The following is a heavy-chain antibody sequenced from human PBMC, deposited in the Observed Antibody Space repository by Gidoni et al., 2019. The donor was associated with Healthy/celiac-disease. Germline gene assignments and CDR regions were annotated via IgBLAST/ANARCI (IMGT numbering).Heavy chain of an antibody. CDR2: INPSGGST. J-gene: IGHJ6*02. V-gene: IGHV1-46*01. CDR3: ARDVLRWLTGYYGMDV. Sequence: QVQLVQSGAEVKKPGASVKVSCKASGYTFTSYYMHWVRQAPGQGLEWMGIINPSGGSTSYAQKFQGRVTMTRDTSTSTVYMELSSLRSEDTAVYYCARDVLRWLTGYYGMDVWGQGTTVTVSS. D-gene: IGHD4-17*01. CDR1: GYTFTSYY.